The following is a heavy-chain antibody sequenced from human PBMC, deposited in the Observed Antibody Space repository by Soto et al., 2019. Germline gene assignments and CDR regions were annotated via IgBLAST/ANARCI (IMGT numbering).Heavy chain of an antibody. J-gene: IGHJ2*01. CDR1: GFTFSSYA. Sequence: EVQLLESGGGLVQPGGSLRLSCAASGFTFSSYAMSWVRQAPGKGLEWVSAISGSGGSTYYADSVKGRFTISRDNSKNTRYLQMNSLRAEDTAVYYCAKDLIGYCSGGSCYSEWYFDLWGRGTLVTVSS. D-gene: IGHD2-15*01. CDR3: AKDLIGYCSGGSCYSEWYFDL. CDR2: ISGSGGST. V-gene: IGHV3-23*01.